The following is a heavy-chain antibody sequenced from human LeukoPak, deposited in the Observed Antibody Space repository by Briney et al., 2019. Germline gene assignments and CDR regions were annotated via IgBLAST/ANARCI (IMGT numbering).Heavy chain of an antibody. CDR2: IVVGSGNT. V-gene: IGHV1-58*01. D-gene: IGHD4-17*01. Sequence: GTSGKVSCKASGFTFTSSAVQWVRQARGQRLEWIGWIVVGSGNTNYAQKFQERVTITRDMSTSTAYMELSSLRSEDTAVYYCATPSQDYGDSSYWGQGTLVTVSS. CDR1: GFTFTSSA. CDR3: ATPSQDYGDSSY. J-gene: IGHJ4*02.